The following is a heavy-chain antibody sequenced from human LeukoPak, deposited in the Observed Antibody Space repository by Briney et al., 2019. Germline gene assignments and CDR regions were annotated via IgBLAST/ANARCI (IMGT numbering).Heavy chain of an antibody. Sequence: PGGSLRLSCAASGFTFSGYWMHWVRQGPEKGLELVSRIYNDGHGILYADSVKGRFTTSRDNAKNTLYLQMNSLRLEDTAVYYCXXXXGXXXXXXXVTHIDVWGKGTTVTVSS. CDR1: GFTFSGYW. CDR3: XXXXGXXXXXXXVTHIDV. D-gene: IGHD5-18*01. CDR2: IYNDGHGI. J-gene: IGHJ6*03. V-gene: IGHV3-74*03.